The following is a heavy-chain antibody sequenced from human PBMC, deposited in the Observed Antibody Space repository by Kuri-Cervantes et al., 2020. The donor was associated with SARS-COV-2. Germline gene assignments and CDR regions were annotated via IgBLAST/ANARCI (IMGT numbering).Heavy chain of an antibody. D-gene: IGHD2/OR15-2a*01. CDR2: ISYDGSNK. V-gene: IGHV3-30-3*01. Sequence: GGSLRLSCAASGFTFSSYWMSWVRQAPGKGLEWVAVISYDGSNKYYADSVKGRFTISRDNSKNTLYLQMNSLRAEDTAVYYCARDHTWDWGPGTLVTVSS. CDR1: GFTFSSYW. J-gene: IGHJ4*02. CDR3: ARDHTWD.